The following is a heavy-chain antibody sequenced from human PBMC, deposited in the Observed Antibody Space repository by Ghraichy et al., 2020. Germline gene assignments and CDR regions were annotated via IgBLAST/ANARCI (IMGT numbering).Heavy chain of an antibody. J-gene: IGHJ4*02. V-gene: IGHV3-15*01. Sequence: GGSLRLSCAASGFTFSNAWMSWVRQAPGKGLEWVGRIKSKTDGGTTDYAAPVKGRFTISRDDSKNTLYLQMNSLKTEDTAVYYCTTRFGLYCSGGSCSYFDYWGQGTLVTVSS. CDR1: GFTFSNAW. CDR2: IKSKTDGGTT. D-gene: IGHD2-15*01. CDR3: TTRFGLYCSGGSCSYFDY.